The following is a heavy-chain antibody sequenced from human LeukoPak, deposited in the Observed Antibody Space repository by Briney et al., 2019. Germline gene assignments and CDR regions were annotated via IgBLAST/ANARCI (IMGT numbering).Heavy chain of an antibody. V-gene: IGHV3-30*04. Sequence: GGSLRLSCAASGFTFSSYAMHWVRQAPGKGLEWVAVISYDGSNKYYADSVKGRFTISRDNAKNSLYLQMNSLRAEDTAVYYCARTNWNSGGVDWFDPWGQGTLVTVSS. CDR2: ISYDGSNK. CDR1: GFTFSSYA. D-gene: IGHD1-7*01. J-gene: IGHJ5*02. CDR3: ARTNWNSGGVDWFDP.